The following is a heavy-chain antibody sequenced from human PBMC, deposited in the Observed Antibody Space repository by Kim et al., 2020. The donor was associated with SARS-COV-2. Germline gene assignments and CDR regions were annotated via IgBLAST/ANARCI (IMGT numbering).Heavy chain of an antibody. J-gene: IGHJ4*02. V-gene: IGHV3-23*01. Sequence: SVKGRLTISRDNSKNTLYLQMNSLRAEDTAVYYCAKDRRGGSSWYEAFDYWGQGTLVTVSS. CDR3: AKDRRGGSSWYEAFDY. D-gene: IGHD6-13*01.